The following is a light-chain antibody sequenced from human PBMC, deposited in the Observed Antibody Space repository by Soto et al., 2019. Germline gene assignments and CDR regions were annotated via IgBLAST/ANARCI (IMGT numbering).Light chain of an antibody. CDR3: SSYTSSSTHVV. CDR2: DVS. V-gene: IGLV2-14*01. J-gene: IGLJ2*01. Sequence: QSVLTQPASVSGSPGQSITISCTGTSSDVGGYNYVPWYQQHPGKAPKLMIYDVSNRPSGVSDRFSGSKSGNTASLTISGLQAEDEADYYCSSYTSSSTHVVFGGGTKLT. CDR1: SSDVGGYNY.